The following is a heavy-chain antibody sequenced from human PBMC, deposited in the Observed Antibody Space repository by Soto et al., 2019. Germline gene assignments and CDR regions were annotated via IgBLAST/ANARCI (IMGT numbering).Heavy chain of an antibody. CDR2: VYHTGRT. CDR1: GGSFKSGSYS. Sequence: SETLSLTCTVSGGSFKSGSYSWSWIRQPPGKGLEWIGYVYHTGRTSYNPSLKSRVSISMDTSKNQFSLNLDSVTAADTAVYYCARDPRGGLWFGELSPGPNWFDPWGQGTLVTVSS. J-gene: IGHJ5*02. CDR3: ARDPRGGLWFGELSPGPNWFDP. D-gene: IGHD3-10*01. V-gene: IGHV4-61*01.